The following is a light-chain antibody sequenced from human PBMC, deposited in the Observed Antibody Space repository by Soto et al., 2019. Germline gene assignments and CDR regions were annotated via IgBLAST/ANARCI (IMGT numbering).Light chain of an antibody. CDR2: DVS. CDR1: SGDIGGFNF. V-gene: IGLV2-14*03. J-gene: IGLJ2*01. Sequence: QSALTQPASVSGSPGQSITINCTGTSGDIGGFNFVSWYQQHPGRAPKLIISDVSNRPSGVSNRFSGSKSGNTASLTISGLLAEDEAEYHCSSYKTNTHLVFGGGTKLTVL. CDR3: SSYKTNTHLV.